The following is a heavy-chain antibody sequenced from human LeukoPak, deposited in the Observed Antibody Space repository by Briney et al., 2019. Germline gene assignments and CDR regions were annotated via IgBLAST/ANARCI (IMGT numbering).Heavy chain of an antibody. CDR3: ARHSVYKSSTY. D-gene: IGHD2-2*01. CDR1: GDSIRSSSYY. Sequence: SETLSLTCTVSGDSIRSSSYYWGWIRQPPGKRLEWIGSFYYSGSTYYNPSLKSRVTISVDTSKNQFSLKLSSVTAADTAVYYCARHSVYKSSTYWGQGTLATVSS. J-gene: IGHJ4*02. CDR2: FYYSGST. V-gene: IGHV4-39*01.